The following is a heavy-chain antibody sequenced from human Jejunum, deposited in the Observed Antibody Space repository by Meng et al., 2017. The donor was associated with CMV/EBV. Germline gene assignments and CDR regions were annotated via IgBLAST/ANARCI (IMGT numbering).Heavy chain of an antibody. J-gene: IGHJ4*02. CDR2: IYSGGTT. V-gene: IGHV3-66*02. Sequence: SRFTVRSNYMNGVRQAPGKGLEWVSIIYSGGTTYYADSVKGRFTISRDNSNNILYLQMNSLTPEDTAVYFCARDEYGSGSCLDYWGQGTRVTV. CDR3: ARDEYGSGSCLDY. CDR1: RFTVRSNY. D-gene: IGHD3-10*01.